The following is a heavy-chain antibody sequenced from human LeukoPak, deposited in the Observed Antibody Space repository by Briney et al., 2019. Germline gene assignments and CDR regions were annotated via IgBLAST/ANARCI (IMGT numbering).Heavy chain of an antibody. CDR1: GGSIISGSYY. J-gene: IGHJ3*02. V-gene: IGHV4-61*02. CDR2: IYFSGIT. Sequence: PSETLSLTCNVSGGSIISGSYYWSWLRQPAGKGLEWIGRIYFSGITNYNPSLASRVTVSKDTSNKQFSLTLSSVTAADTAVYYCARGASPNHAFDIWGQGTMVTVSS. CDR3: ARGASPNHAFDI.